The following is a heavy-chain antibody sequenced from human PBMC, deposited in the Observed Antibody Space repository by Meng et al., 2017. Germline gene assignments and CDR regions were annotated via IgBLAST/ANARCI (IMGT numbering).Heavy chain of an antibody. CDR3: TTPMTTVVTPRLQNAFDI. J-gene: IGHJ3*02. CDR1: GFTFSNAW. V-gene: IGHV3-15*01. Sequence: GESLKISCAASGFTFSNAWMSWVRQAPGKGLEWVGRIKRKTDGGTTDYAAPVKGRFTISRDDSKNTLYLQMNSLKTEDTALYYCTTPMTTVVTPRLQNAFDIWGQGTMVTVSS. CDR2: IKRKTDGGTT. D-gene: IGHD4-23*01.